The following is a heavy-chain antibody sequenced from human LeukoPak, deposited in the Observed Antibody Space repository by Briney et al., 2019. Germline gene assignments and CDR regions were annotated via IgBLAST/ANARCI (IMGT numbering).Heavy chain of an antibody. Sequence: SVKVSCKASGGTFISYAISWVRQAPGQGLEWMGGIIPIFGTANYAQKFQGRVTITADESTSTAYMELSSLRSEDTAVYYCVKWLRFAESGFDPWGQGTLVTVSS. CDR1: GGTFISYA. D-gene: IGHD5-12*01. CDR3: VKWLRFAESGFDP. V-gene: IGHV1-69*13. CDR2: IIPIFGTA. J-gene: IGHJ5*02.